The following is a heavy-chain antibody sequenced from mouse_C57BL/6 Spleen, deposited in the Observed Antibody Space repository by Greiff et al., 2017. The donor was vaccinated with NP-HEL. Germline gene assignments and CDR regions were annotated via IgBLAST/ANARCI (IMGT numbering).Heavy chain of an antibody. CDR2: IYPGSGNT. V-gene: IGHV1-66*01. J-gene: IGHJ1*03. D-gene: IGHD2-4*01. CDR1: GYSFTSYY. Sequence: QVQLQQSGPELVKPGASVKISCKASGYSFTSYYIHWVKQRPGQGLEWIGWIYPGSGNTKYNEKFKGKATLTADTSSSTAYMQLSSLTSEDSAVYYCARGGLRRDFDVWGTGTTVTVSS. CDR3: ARGGLRRDFDV.